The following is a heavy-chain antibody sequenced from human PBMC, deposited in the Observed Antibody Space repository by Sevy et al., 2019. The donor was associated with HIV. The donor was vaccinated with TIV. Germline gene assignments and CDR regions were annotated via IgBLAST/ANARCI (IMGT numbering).Heavy chain of an antibody. Sequence: GGSLRLSCAASGFTFSSYDMHWVRQATGKGLEWVSAIGTAGDTYYPGSVKGGFTISRENAKNSLYLQMNSLGAGDTAVYYCARDLRYSSSWYGMDVWGQGTTVTVSS. CDR3: ARDLRYSSSWYGMDV. V-gene: IGHV3-13*01. CDR2: IGTAGDT. J-gene: IGHJ6*02. D-gene: IGHD6-13*01. CDR1: GFTFSSYD.